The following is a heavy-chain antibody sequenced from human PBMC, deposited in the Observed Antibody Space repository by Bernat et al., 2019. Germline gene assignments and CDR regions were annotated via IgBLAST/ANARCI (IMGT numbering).Heavy chain of an antibody. CDR1: GFTFSSYA. CDR3: AKDQAPSARPGDYDILTGYSDFDY. Sequence: EVQLVESGGGLVQPGGSLRLSCAASGFTFSSYAMSWVRQAPGKGLEWVSAISGSGGSTYYADSVKGRFTISRDNSKNTLYLQMNSLRAEDTAVYYCAKDQAPSARPGDYDILTGYSDFDYWGQGTLVTVSS. V-gene: IGHV3-23*04. CDR2: ISGSGGST. J-gene: IGHJ4*02. D-gene: IGHD3-9*01.